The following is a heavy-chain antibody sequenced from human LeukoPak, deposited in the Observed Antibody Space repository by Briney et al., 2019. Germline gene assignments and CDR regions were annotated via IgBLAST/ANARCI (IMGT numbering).Heavy chain of an antibody. CDR1: GGSISSGDYY. J-gene: IGHJ3*02. D-gene: IGHD6-19*01. V-gene: IGHV4-30-4*08. CDR2: IYYSGST. Sequence: SQTLSLTCTVSGGSISSGDYYWSWIRQPPGKGLEWIGYIYYSGSTYYNPSLKSRVTISVDTSKNQFSLKLSSVTAADTAVYYCARAPQTPDSSGWFDAFDIWGQGTMVTVSS. CDR3: ARAPQTPDSSGWFDAFDI.